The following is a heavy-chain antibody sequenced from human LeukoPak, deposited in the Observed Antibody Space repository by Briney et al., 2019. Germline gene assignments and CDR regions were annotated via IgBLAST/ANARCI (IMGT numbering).Heavy chain of an antibody. CDR2: ISSSSSYI. CDR1: GFTFSTYS. Sequence: GGSLRLSCAASGFTFSTYSMNWVRQAPGKGLEWVSSISSSSSYIYYADSVKGRFTISRDNAKNLLYLQMNSLRAEDMAVYYCARAPFDSSGYFGGWGQGTLVTVSS. D-gene: IGHD3-22*01. CDR3: ARAPFDSSGYFGG. J-gene: IGHJ4*02. V-gene: IGHV3-21*01.